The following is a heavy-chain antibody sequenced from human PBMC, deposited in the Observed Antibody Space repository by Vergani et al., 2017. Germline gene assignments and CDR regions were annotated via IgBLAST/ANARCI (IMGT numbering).Heavy chain of an antibody. CDR3: ASDGSITAPSV. Sequence: QLQLQESGSGLVKPSQTLSLTCAVSGGSISSGGYSWIWIRQPPGKGLEWIGYIYHSGSTYDNPSLKSRVTISVDRSKNQFSLKLGSVTAAYTAVYYCASDGSITAPSVWGQGTLVIVSS. D-gene: IGHD6-6*01. CDR2: IYHSGST. V-gene: IGHV4-30-2*01. CDR1: GGSISSGGYS. J-gene: IGHJ4*02.